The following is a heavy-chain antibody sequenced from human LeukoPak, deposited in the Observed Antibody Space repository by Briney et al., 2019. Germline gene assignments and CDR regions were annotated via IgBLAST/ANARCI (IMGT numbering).Heavy chain of an antibody. CDR1: GYTLTGYY. Sequence: ASVKVSCKASGYTLTGYYMHWVRQAPGQGLEWMGIINPSGGSTSYAQKFQGRVTMTRDTSTSTVYMELSSLRSEDTAVYYCAREPLHTRYCSGGSCYNGGDYWGQGTLVTVSS. J-gene: IGHJ4*02. CDR2: INPSGGST. D-gene: IGHD2-15*01. CDR3: AREPLHTRYCSGGSCYNGGDY. V-gene: IGHV1-46*01.